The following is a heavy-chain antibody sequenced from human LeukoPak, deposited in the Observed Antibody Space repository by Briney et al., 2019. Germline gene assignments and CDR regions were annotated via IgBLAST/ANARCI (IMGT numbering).Heavy chain of an antibody. CDR3: ARELTAVAGTLGGY. D-gene: IGHD6-19*01. J-gene: IGHJ4*02. CDR2: INPNSGGT. V-gene: IGHV1-2*02. Sequence: GASVKVSCKASGYTFTGYYMHWVRHAPGQGLEWMGWINPNSGGTNYAQKFQGRVTMTRDTSISTAYMELSRLRSDDTAVYYGARELTAVAGTLGGYWGQGTLVTVSS. CDR1: GYTFTGYY.